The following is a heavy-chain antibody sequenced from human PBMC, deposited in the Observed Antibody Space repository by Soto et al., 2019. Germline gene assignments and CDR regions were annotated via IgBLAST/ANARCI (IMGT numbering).Heavy chain of an antibody. CDR3: AKENYYDSSGYYYGYLDY. V-gene: IGHV3-23*01. D-gene: IGHD3-22*01. CDR2: ISGSGGST. CDR1: GFTFSNYA. Sequence: GGSLRLSCAASGFTFSNYAMSWVRQAPGKGLEWVSAISGSGGSTYYADSVKGRFTISRDNAKNTLYLQMNSLRAEDTAVYYCAKENYYDSSGYYYGYLDYWGQGTLVTVSS. J-gene: IGHJ4*02.